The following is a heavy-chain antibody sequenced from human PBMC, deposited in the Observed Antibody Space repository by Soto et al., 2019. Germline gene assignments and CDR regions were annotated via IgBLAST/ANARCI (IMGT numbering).Heavy chain of an antibody. V-gene: IGHV4-59*08. CDR3: ARRAGAVPGRIDF. CDR1: GDSISSYY. D-gene: IGHD6-19*01. CDR2: IYYTGST. J-gene: IGHJ4*02. Sequence: HVQLQESGPGLVKPSETLSLICTVSGDSISSYYWSWIRQPPGKGLEWIGFIYYTGSTNYNPSLKSRVTISVDTSKNRLSLKLSSVTAADTAVYYCARRAGAVPGRIDFWGQGTLVTVSS.